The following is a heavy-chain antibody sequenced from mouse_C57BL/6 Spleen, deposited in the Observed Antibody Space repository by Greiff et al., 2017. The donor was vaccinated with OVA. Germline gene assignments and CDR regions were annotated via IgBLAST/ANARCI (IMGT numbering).Heavy chain of an antibody. D-gene: IGHD2-10*01. CDR2: ISSGGSYT. V-gene: IGHV5-6*01. CDR3: ARQGGLLSFWYFDV. CDR1: GFTFSSYG. Sequence: DVQLVESGGDLVKPGGSLKLSCAASGFTFSSYGMSWVRQTPDKRLEWVATISSGGSYTYYPDSVKGRFTISRDNAKNTLYLQMSSLKSEDTAMYYCARQGGLLSFWYFDVWGTGTTVTVSS. J-gene: IGHJ1*03.